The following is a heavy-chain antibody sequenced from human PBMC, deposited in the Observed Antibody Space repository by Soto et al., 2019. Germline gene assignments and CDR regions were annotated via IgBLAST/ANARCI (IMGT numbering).Heavy chain of an antibody. CDR1: GYKFSSYG. J-gene: IGHJ6*02. CDR3: ASDPKDCYPANGMDV. CDR2: ISAYTGNT. V-gene: IGHV1-18*03. Sequence: QVPLVQSGAEVKKPGASVKVSCKASGYKFSSYGISWVRQSPGQGLEWMGWISAYTGNTNYAQKIQGRGTMTTDTSTSTAYMEPMSLRSDDMAVYYCASDPKDCYPANGMDVWGQGTTVTVSS. D-gene: IGHD2-21*01.